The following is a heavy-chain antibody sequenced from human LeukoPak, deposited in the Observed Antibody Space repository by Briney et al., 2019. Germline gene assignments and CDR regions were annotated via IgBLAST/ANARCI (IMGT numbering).Heavy chain of an antibody. J-gene: IGHJ4*02. CDR1: GYTFTSYG. CDR3: ARDPGWPMITFGGVIAFDY. D-gene: IGHD3-16*02. Sequence: ASVKVSCKASGYTFTSYGISWVRQAPGQGLEWMGWISAYNGNTNYAQKLQGGVTMTTDTSTSTAYMELRSLRSDDTAVYYCARDPGWPMITFGGVIAFDYWGQGTLVTVSS. V-gene: IGHV1-18*01. CDR2: ISAYNGNT.